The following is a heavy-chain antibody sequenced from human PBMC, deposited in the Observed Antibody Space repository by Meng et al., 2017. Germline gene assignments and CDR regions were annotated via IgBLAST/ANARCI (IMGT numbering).Heavy chain of an antibody. J-gene: IGHJ1*01. CDR3: ARGRARYEYFQH. CDR2: ISYDGSNK. CDR1: GFTFSSYA. V-gene: IGHV3-30*01. D-gene: IGHD6-6*01. Sequence: GESLKISYAAAGFTFSSYAMHWVRQAPGKWLEWVAVISYDGSNKYYADSVKGRFTISRDNSKNTLYLQMNSLRAEDPAVYYCARGRARYEYFQHWGQGTLVTVSS.